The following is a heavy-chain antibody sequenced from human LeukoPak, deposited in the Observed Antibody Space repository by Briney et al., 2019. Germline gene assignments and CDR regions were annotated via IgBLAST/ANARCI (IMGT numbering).Heavy chain of an antibody. Sequence: GRSLRLFCAAAGFTFDDYAMHWVRQDPGKGLEWASCIRWNSGSIGYADSVKGRFTISRDNAKNSLYLQMNSLRAEDMALYYCAKSRYSSSWHDAFDIWGQGTMVTVSS. J-gene: IGHJ3*02. D-gene: IGHD6-13*01. V-gene: IGHV3-9*03. CDR1: GFTFDDYA. CDR2: IRWNSGSI. CDR3: AKSRYSSSWHDAFDI.